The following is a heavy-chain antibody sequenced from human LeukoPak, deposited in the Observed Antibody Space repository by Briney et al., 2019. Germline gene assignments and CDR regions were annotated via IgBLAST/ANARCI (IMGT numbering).Heavy chain of an antibody. V-gene: IGHV4-34*01. CDR2: INHSGST. J-gene: IGHJ6*02. CDR1: GGSFSGYY. D-gene: IGHD2-2*01. CDR3: AKDQYCSSTSCHYYYYYYGMDV. Sequence: SETLSLTCAVYGGSFSGYYWSWIRQPPGKGLEWIGEINHSGSTNYNPSLKSRVTISVDTSKNQFSLKLSSVTAADTAVYYCAKDQYCSSTSCHYYYYYYGMDVWGQGTTVTVSS.